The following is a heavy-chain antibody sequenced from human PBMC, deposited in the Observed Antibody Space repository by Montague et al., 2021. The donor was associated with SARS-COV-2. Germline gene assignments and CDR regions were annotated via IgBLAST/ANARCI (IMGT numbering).Heavy chain of an antibody. D-gene: IGHD2/OR15-2a*01. V-gene: IGHV4-39*01. CDR3: ARHDVTDFGNPNWFDP. Sequence: SETLSLTCTVSGDSINSDTSFWGWVRQSPGKLLEWIGSIVYSGRNFYNCALRRRLTTFVDTSKNQFSLELRVVTAADTGVYYCARHDVTDFGNPNWFDPWGQGTLVTVSS. J-gene: IGHJ5*02. CDR1: GDSINSDTSF. CDR2: IVYSGRN.